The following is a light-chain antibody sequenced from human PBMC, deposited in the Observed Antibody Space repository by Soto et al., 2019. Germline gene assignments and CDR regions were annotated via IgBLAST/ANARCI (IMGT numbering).Light chain of an antibody. CDR1: TSNIAYNF. V-gene: IGLV1-51*01. J-gene: IGLJ2*01. Sequence: QSVLTQPPSVSAAPGQMVTISCSGSTSNIAYNFVSWYQQVPGTAPKLLIYEINKRPPGIPDRFSASKSGTSATLAITGLQTGDEALYYCGTWDNSLGVVVFGGGTKLTVL. CDR2: EIN. CDR3: GTWDNSLGVVV.